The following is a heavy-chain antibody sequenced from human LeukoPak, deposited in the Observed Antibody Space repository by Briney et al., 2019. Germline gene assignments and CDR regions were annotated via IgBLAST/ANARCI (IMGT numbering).Heavy chain of an antibody. V-gene: IGHV4-39*07. D-gene: IGHD1-26*01. CDR1: GDSIMSSGSY. CDR2: VSSSGGT. Sequence: SETLSLTCSVSGDSIMSSGSYWGWIRQPPGKALEWIGSVSSSGGTHYSPSLKNRLSISMDTSQNQFSLRLSSVTVADTAVYYCARGDSGSYF. CDR3: ARGDSGSYF. J-gene: IGHJ4*03.